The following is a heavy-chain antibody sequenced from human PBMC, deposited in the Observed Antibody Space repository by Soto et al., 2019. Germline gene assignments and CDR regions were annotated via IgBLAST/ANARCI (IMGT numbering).Heavy chain of an antibody. CDR2: ISGYNGNT. CDR1: GYMFSNYG. CDR3: ARGLGIAEVGDY. Sequence: ASVKVSCKTSGYMFSNYGINWARQAPGQGLERMGWISGYNGNTNYAQKFQGRVTMTKDTSTSTAYMELRSLKSDDTAVYYCARGLGIAEVGDYWGQGTLVTVSS. D-gene: IGHD6-13*01. V-gene: IGHV1-18*01. J-gene: IGHJ4*02.